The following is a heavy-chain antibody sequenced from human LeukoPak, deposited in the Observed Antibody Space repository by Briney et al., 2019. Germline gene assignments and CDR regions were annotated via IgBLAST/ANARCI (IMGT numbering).Heavy chain of an antibody. CDR1: GYSFTSYW. V-gene: IGHV5-51*01. D-gene: IGHD6-19*01. J-gene: IGHJ5*02. Sequence: GESLKISCKGSGYSFTSYWIVWVRQMPGKGLEWMGVIYPGDSDTRYSPSFQGQVTISADKSISTAYLPWSSLNASDTAMYYCARSIAVAGRGNWFDPWGQGTLVTVSS. CDR3: ARSIAVAGRGNWFDP. CDR2: IYPGDSDT.